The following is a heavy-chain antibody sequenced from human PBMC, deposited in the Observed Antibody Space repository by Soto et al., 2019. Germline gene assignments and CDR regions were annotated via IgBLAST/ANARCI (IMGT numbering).Heavy chain of an antibody. CDR1: GGSISRYY. J-gene: IGHJ6*02. D-gene: IGHD5-18*01. V-gene: IGHV4-59*01. CDR2: IYYSGST. Sequence: PSETLSLTCTVSGGSISRYYWSWIRQPPGKGLEWIGNIYYSGSTNYNPSLRSRVAISVDTSRNQFSLNLSSVTAADTAAYYCSRAPSAYSRGYGMDVWGQGTTVTVSS. CDR3: SRAPSAYSRGYGMDV.